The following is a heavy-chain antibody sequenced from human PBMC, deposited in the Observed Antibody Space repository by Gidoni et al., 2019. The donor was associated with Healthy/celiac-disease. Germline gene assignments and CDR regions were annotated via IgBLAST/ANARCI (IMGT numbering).Heavy chain of an antibody. CDR2: INAGNGNT. D-gene: IGHD5-18*01. CDR3: ARDRYSYGSLFDY. J-gene: IGHJ4*02. V-gene: IGHV1-3*01. CDR1: GYTFTSYA. Sequence: QVQLVQSGAEVKKPGASVKVSCKASGYTFTSYAMHWVRQAPGQRREWTGWINAGNGNTKYSQKCQGRVTITRDTSASTAYMELSSLRFEDTAVYYCARDRYSYGSLFDYWGQGPLSTAS.